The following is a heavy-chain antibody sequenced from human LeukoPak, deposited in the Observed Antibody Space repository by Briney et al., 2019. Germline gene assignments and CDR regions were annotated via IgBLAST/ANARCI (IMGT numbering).Heavy chain of an antibody. CDR3: VRGGWELDY. CDR1: GFNVKYHW. CDR2: IKEDGTEE. V-gene: IGHV3-7*01. Sequence: GGSLRLSCAASGFNVKYHWMSWVRQAPGKGLEWVAHIKEDGTEEYYVDFVKGRFTISKDDAKSFLFLQMNRLTAEDTALYYCVRGGWELDYWGQGTLAIVSS. D-gene: IGHD1-26*01. J-gene: IGHJ4*02.